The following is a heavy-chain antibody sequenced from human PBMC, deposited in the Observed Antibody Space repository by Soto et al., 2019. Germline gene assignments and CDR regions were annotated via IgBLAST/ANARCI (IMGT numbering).Heavy chain of an antibody. CDR1: GFTFSSYA. CDR2: ISYDGSNK. CDR3: ARAYSSSGAFFDY. J-gene: IGHJ4*02. D-gene: IGHD6-6*01. V-gene: IGHV3-30-3*01. Sequence: QVQLVESGGGVVQPGGSLRLSCAASGFTFSSYAMHWVRQAPGKGLEWVAVISYDGSNKYYADSVKGRFTISRDNSKNTLYLQMNSLRAEDTAVYYCARAYSSSGAFFDYWGQGTLVTVSS.